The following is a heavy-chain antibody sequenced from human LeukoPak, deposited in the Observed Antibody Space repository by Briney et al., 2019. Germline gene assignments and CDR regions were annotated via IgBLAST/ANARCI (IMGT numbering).Heavy chain of an antibody. Sequence: SETLSLTCAVYGGSFSGYYWSWIRQPPGKGLEWIGEINHSGSTNYNPSLKSRVTISVDTSKNQFSLKLSSVTAADTAVYYCARDVQLDPYYFDYWGQGTLVTVSS. D-gene: IGHD3/OR15-3a*01. CDR1: GGSFSGYY. CDR3: ARDVQLDPYYFDY. J-gene: IGHJ4*02. CDR2: INHSGST. V-gene: IGHV4-34*01.